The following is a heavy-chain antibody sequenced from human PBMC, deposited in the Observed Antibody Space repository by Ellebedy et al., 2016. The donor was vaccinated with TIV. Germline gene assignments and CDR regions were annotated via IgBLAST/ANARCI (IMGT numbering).Heavy chain of an antibody. CDR2: IVNSGST. Sequence: MPGGSLRLSCTVSSGSISSYYWSWIRQPPGKELEWIGYIVNSGSTNYNPSLKSRVTISVDTSKNQFSLRLSSVTAADTAVYYCASLNPRLMIVEPWGQGTLVTVSS. D-gene: IGHD3-22*01. V-gene: IGHV4-4*09. CDR3: ASLNPRLMIVEP. J-gene: IGHJ4*02. CDR1: SGSISSYY.